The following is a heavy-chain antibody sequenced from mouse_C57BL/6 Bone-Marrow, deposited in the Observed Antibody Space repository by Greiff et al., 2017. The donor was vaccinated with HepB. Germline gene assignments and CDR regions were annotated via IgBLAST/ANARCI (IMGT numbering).Heavy chain of an antibody. CDR3: ARNGNYETWFAY. Sequence: VQLQQSGAELVRPGSSVKLSCKASGYTFTSYWMHWVKQRPIQGLEWIGNIDPSDSETHYNQKFKDKATLTVDKSSSTAYMQLSSLTSEDSAVYYCARNGNYETWFAYWGQGTLVTVSA. CDR1: GYTFTSYW. V-gene: IGHV1-52*01. J-gene: IGHJ3*01. D-gene: IGHD2-1*01. CDR2: IDPSDSET.